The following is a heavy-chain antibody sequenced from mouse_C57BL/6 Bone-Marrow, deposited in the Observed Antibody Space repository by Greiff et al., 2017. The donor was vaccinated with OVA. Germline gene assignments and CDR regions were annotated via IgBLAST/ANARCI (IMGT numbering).Heavy chain of an antibody. CDR3: TSPIYDGQRGYFDV. J-gene: IGHJ1*03. Sequence: VQLQQSGTVLARPGASVKMSCKTSGYTFTSYWMHWVKQRPGQGLEWIGAIYPGNSDTSYNQKFKGKAKLTAVTSASTAYMELSSLTNEDSAVYYCTSPIYDGQRGYFDVWGTGTTVTVSS. CDR2: IYPGNSDT. D-gene: IGHD2-3*01. CDR1: GYTFTSYW. V-gene: IGHV1-5*01.